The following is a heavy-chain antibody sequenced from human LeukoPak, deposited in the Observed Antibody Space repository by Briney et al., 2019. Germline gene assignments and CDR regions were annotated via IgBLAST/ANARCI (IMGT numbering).Heavy chain of an antibody. D-gene: IGHD2-2*02. J-gene: IGHJ6*03. Sequence: SETLSLTCTVSGGSISSGSYYWSWLRQPAGKGLEWIGSIYTSGSTNYNPSLKSRVIISVDTSKNQCSLKRSGVTAADTAVYYCARVKAIGYCTSTSCYSHYYYYYMDVWGKGTTVTVSS. CDR3: ARVKAIGYCTSTSCYSHYYYYYMDV. V-gene: IGHV4-61*02. CDR2: IYTSGST. CDR1: GGSISSGSYY.